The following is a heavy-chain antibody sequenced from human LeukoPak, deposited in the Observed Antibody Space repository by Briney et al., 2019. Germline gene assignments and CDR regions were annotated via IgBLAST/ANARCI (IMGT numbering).Heavy chain of an antibody. CDR2: ISGSGGST. CDR1: GFTFSSYA. V-gene: IGHV3-23*01. CDR3: AKTSGSYYSSVGYYFDY. J-gene: IGHJ4*02. Sequence: SGRSLRLSCAASGFTFSSYAMSWVRQAPGKGLEWVSAISGSGGSTYYADPVKGRFTISRDNSKNTLYLQMNSLRAEDTAVYYCAKTSGSYYSSVGYYFDYWGQGTLVTVSS. D-gene: IGHD3-10*01.